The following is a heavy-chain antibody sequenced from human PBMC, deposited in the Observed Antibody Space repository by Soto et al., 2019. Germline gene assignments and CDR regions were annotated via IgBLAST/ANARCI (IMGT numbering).Heavy chain of an antibody. D-gene: IGHD6-13*01. CDR2: IYYSGST. CDR1: GGSISSSSYY. J-gene: IGHJ4*02. CDR3: AIAFSSSWYDY. V-gene: IGHV4-39*01. Sequence: SETLSLTCTVSGGSISSSSYYWGWIRQPPGKGLEWIGSIYYSGSTYYNPSLKSRVTISVDTSKNQFSLKLSSVTAADTAVYYCAIAFSSSWYDYWGQGTLVTVSS.